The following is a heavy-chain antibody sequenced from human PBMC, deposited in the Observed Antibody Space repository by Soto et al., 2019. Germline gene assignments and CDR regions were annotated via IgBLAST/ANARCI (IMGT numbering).Heavy chain of an antibody. Sequence: ASVKVSCKASGYTFTSYAMHWVRQAPGQRLEWMGWINAGNGNTKYSQKFQGRVTITRDTSTSTAYMELRSLRSDDTAVYYCARSPFFYFWSGYYPQYYYYYGMDVWGQGTTVTVSS. J-gene: IGHJ6*02. D-gene: IGHD3-3*01. CDR2: INAGNGNT. CDR3: ARSPFFYFWSGYYPQYYYYYGMDV. CDR1: GYTFTSYA. V-gene: IGHV1-3*01.